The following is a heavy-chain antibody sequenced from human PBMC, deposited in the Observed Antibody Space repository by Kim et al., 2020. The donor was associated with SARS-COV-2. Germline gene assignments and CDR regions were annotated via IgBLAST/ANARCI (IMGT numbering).Heavy chain of an antibody. V-gene: IGHV1-69*04. J-gene: IGHJ5*02. D-gene: IGHD2-2*01. CDR3: ARYGCSSTSCYSVSGSNWFDP. CDR2: IIPILGIA. CDR1: GGTFSSYA. Sequence: SVKVSCKASGGTFSSYAISWVRQAPGQGLEWMGRIIPILGIANYAQKFQGRVTITADKSTSTAYMELSSLRSEDTAVYYCARYGCSSTSCYSVSGSNWFDPWGQGTLVTVSS.